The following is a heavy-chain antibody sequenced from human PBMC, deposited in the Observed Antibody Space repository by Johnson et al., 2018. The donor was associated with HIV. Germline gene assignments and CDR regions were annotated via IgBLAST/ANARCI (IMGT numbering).Heavy chain of an antibody. J-gene: IGHJ3*01. Sequence: QVQLVESGGGVVQPGRSLRLSCAASGFTFSSYGMHWVRQAPGKGLEWVSVISGSGGRTYYDDSVKGRFTISRDNSKNMVYLQMNSLRAEDTAVYYCAKERGISGGFDFWGQGTRVTVSS. D-gene: IGHD2-15*01. CDR3: AKERGISGGFDF. V-gene: IGHV3-NL1*01. CDR2: ISGSGGRT. CDR1: GFTFSSYG.